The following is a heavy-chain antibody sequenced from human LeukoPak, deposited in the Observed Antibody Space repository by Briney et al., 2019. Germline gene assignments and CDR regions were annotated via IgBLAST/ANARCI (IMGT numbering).Heavy chain of an antibody. D-gene: IGHD3-22*01. CDR1: GFTFDDYA. CDR3: AKTGSGYYSPNLGDYFDY. CDR2: ISWNSGSI. J-gene: IGHJ4*02. Sequence: PGGSLRLSCAASGFTFDDYAMHWVRQAPGKGLEWVSGISWNSGSIGYADSVKGRFTISRDNAKNSLYLQMNSLRAEDTALYYCAKTGSGYYSPNLGDYFDYWGQGTLVTVSS. V-gene: IGHV3-9*01.